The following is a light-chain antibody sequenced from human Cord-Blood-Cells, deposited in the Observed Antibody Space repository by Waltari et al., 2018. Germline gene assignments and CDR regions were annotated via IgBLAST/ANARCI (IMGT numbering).Light chain of an antibody. Sequence: QSALTQPRSVSGSPGQSVTISCTGTSSDVGGYNYVSWYQQHPGKAPKLMIYYVSKRPSGVPGRFSGSKSGYTAALTISGLQAEDEADSYCCSYAGSFVVYGGGTKLTVL. V-gene: IGLV2-11*01. CDR1: SSDVGGYNY. CDR3: CSYAGSFVV. J-gene: IGLJ2*01. CDR2: YVS.